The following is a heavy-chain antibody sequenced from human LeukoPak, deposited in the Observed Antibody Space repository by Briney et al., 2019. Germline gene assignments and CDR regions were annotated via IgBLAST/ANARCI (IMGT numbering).Heavy chain of an antibody. CDR1: GFAFSSYA. Sequence: GGSLRLSCTASGFAFSSYAMSWVRQAPGKGLEWVSAISGSGGSTYYADSVKGRFTISRDNSKNTLYLQMGSLRAEDMAVYYCARAGIAVAGTVEPYYFDYWGQGTLVTVSS. D-gene: IGHD6-19*01. CDR3: ARAGIAVAGTVEPYYFDY. CDR2: ISGSGGST. V-gene: IGHV3-23*01. J-gene: IGHJ4*02.